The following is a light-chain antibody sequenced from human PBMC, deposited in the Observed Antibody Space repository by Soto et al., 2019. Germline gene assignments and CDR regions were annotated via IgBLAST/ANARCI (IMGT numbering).Light chain of an antibody. J-gene: IGKJ1*01. V-gene: IGKV1-5*03. CDR2: KGS. CDR3: QNYNSYSEA. Sequence: DIQMTQSPSTLSGSVGDRVTITCRASQTISSWLAWYQHKPGKAPKLLIYKGSTLKSGVPSRFSGSGSGTEFTLTISSLQPDDFATYYCQNYNSYSEAFGQGTKVDIK. CDR1: QTISSW.